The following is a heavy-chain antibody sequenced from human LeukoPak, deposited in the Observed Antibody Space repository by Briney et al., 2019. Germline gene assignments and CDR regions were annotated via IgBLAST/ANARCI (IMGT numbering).Heavy chain of an antibody. V-gene: IGHV4-39*01. J-gene: IGHJ4*02. D-gene: IGHD2-21*02. CDR1: GVSVSSVSHY. CDR2: IYYTGSI. CDR3: ARTLVSDRYAGFDY. Sequence: KPSATLSLTCTVSGVSVSSVSHYWSWIRQPPGKRLEWIGYIYYTGSIYYNPALKSRVTISVDTSKNQFSLKVSSVTAADTAVYYCARTLVSDRYAGFDYWGQGTLVTVSS.